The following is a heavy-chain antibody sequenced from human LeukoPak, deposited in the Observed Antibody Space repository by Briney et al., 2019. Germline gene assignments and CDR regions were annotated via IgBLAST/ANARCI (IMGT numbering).Heavy chain of an antibody. J-gene: IGHJ4*02. CDR3: ARETEEYDFGSGVYLDYFDY. Sequence: SETLSLTCTVSGGSIRSYYWSWIRQPPGKGLEWIGHIYYSGSTTYNPSLKSRVTTSVDTSKNQFSLKLSSVTAADTAVYYCARETEEYDFGSGVYLDYFDYWGQGTQVTVSS. V-gene: IGHV4-59*01. CDR1: GGSIRSYY. D-gene: IGHD2/OR15-2a*01. CDR2: IYYSGST.